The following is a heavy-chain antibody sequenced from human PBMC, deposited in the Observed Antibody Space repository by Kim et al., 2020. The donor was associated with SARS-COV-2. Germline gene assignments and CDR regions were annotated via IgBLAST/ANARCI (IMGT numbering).Heavy chain of an antibody. CDR3: ARKDLMAKERTYGMDV. V-gene: IGHV3-30*03. Sequence: GGSLRLSCAASGFTFSSYGMHWVRQAPGKGLEWVAVISYDGSNKYYADSVKGRFTISRDNSKNTLYLQMNSLRAEDTAVYYCARKDLMAKERTYGMDVWGQGTTVTVSS. CDR1: GFTFSSYG. J-gene: IGHJ6*02. CDR2: ISYDGSNK. D-gene: IGHD5-12*01.